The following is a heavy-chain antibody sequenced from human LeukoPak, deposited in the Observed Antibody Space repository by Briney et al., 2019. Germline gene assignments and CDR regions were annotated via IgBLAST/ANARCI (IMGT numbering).Heavy chain of an antibody. Sequence: PSETLSLTWTVSGGSISSSSYYWGWIRQPPGKGLEWIGSIYYSGSTYYNPSLKSRVTISVDTSKNQFSLKLSSVTAADTAVYYCARDPRRSYDAFDIWGQGTMVTVSS. J-gene: IGHJ3*02. CDR3: ARDPRRSYDAFDI. D-gene: IGHD1-26*01. V-gene: IGHV4-39*07. CDR2: IYYSGST. CDR1: GGSISSSSYY.